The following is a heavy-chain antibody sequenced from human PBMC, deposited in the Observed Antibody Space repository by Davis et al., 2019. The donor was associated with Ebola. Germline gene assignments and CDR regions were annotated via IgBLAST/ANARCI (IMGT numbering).Heavy chain of an antibody. CDR1: GFPFTNSV. CDR3: AKDARGGYYYADF. J-gene: IGHJ4*02. Sequence: GGSLRLSCAASGFPFTNSVMSWVRQAPGKGLEWVSAIIATGTRAYYADSVKGRFTISRDNSKTTVDLQMNSLRPEDTALYYCAKDARGGYYYADFWGQGTLVTVSS. D-gene: IGHD3-22*01. V-gene: IGHV3-23*01. CDR2: IIATGTRA.